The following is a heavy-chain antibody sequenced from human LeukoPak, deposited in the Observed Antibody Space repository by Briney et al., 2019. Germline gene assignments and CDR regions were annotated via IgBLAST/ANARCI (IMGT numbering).Heavy chain of an antibody. V-gene: IGHV3-53*01. D-gene: IGHD4-17*01. CDR2: IYSGGST. CDR3: AKHDYGDPVGNFDY. J-gene: IGHJ4*02. Sequence: PGGSLRLSCAASGFTVSSNYMSWVRQVPGKGLEWVSVIYSGGSTYYADSVKGRFTISRDNSKNTLSLQMNSLRAEDTAMYYCAKHDYGDPVGNFDYWGQGTLVTVSS. CDR1: GFTVSSNY.